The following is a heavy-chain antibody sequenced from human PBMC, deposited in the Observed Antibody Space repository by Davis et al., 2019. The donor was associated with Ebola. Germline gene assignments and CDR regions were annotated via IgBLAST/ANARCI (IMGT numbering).Heavy chain of an antibody. V-gene: IGHV7-4-1*02. Sequence: ASVPVSCKASRYSFTTYALNWVRQAPGQGLEWMGWINTKAGNPTYAQGFTGRFVFSLDTSVTTTYLQISSLKAEDTAVYYCARGRGGTDGYWGQGTLVTVSS. CDR1: RYSFTTYA. CDR3: ARGRGGTDGY. D-gene: IGHD5-24*01. J-gene: IGHJ4*02. CDR2: INTKAGNP.